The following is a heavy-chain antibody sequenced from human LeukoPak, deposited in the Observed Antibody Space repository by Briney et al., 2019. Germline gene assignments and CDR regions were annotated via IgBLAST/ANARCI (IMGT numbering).Heavy chain of an antibody. CDR2: IYPGDSDT. CDR3: ARHGLTTVTTYSYDAFDI. J-gene: IGHJ3*02. D-gene: IGHD4-17*01. Sequence: GESLKISCKGSGYSFTSYWIGWVRQMPGKGLEWMGIIYPGDSDTRYSPSFQGQVTISADKSISTAYLQWSSLKASDTAMYYCARHGLTTVTTYSYDAFDIWGQGTMVTVSS. CDR1: GYSFTSYW. V-gene: IGHV5-51*01.